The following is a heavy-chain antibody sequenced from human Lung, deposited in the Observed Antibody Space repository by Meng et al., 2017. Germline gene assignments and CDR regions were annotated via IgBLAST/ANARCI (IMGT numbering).Heavy chain of an antibody. D-gene: IGHD3-22*01. CDR1: GGSTTSTSYY. CDR3: ARRVHDGSGHHYFDY. CDR2: IGYSGTI. V-gene: IGHV4-39*01. J-gene: IGHJ4*02. Sequence: QPQLQESGPGLVKPSETLSLTCTVFGGSTTSTSYYWDWIRQSPAKGLEWIGTIGYSGTIVYNPSLSSRVTMTLDTSKNQFSLKLSSVTAPDTAVYYCARRVHDGSGHHYFDYWGQGTLVTVSS.